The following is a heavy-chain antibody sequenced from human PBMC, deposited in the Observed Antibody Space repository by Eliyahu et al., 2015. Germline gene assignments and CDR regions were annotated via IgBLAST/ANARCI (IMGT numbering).Heavy chain of an antibody. CDR1: GFXFXXYS. CDR3: ARDSVEVGGVSGPLGGLDY. D-gene: IGHD3-16*01. J-gene: IGHJ4*02. V-gene: IGHV3-30*04. CDR2: ISYDGINQ. Sequence: QVQLVESGGGVVQPGRSMRLSXXASGFXFXXYSXHWVRQAPGKGPEWVAVISYDGINQYYTDSVKGRFTISRDNSKNTLYLQMNSLRPEDTAVFYCARDSVEVGGVSGPLGGLDYWGQGTLVTVSA.